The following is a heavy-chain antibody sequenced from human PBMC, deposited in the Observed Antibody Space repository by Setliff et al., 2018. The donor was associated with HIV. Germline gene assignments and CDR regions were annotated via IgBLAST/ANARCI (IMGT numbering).Heavy chain of an antibody. CDR2: VFHSGSA. V-gene: IGHV4-4*02. Sequence: SETLSLTCAVSGGPLNSRNWWSWVRQPPGKGLEWIGEVFHSGSANSNASLRSRVMISVDTSKNQFSLMLDSVTAADTAVYYCARNSQKGIQPLLLASWGPGTLVTAPQ. J-gene: IGHJ4*02. CDR3: ARNSQKGIQPLLLAS. D-gene: IGHD1-1*01. CDR1: GGPLNSRNW.